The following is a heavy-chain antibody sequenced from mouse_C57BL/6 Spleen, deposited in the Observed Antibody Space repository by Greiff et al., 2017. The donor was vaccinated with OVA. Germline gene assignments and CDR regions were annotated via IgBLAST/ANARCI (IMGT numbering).Heavy chain of an antibody. Sequence: QVQLQQPGPELVKPGASVKISCKASGYAFSSSWMNWVKQRPGKGLEWIGRIYPGAGDTNYNGKFKGKTTLTADKSSSTAYMKLSSLTSEDSAVYFCAIGSLHYYAMDYWGQGASVTVSS. CDR1: GYAFSSSW. D-gene: IGHD3-3*01. CDR2: IYPGAGDT. J-gene: IGHJ4*01. CDR3: AIGSLHYYAMDY. V-gene: IGHV1-82*01.